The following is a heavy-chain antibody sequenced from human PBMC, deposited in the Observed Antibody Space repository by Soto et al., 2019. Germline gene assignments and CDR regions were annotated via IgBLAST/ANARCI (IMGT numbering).Heavy chain of an antibody. J-gene: IGHJ4*02. CDR2: INAGNGNT. CDR1: GYTFTSYA. D-gene: IGHD3-10*01. CDR3: ARSRLNTPRGEDYFDY. V-gene: IGHV1-3*01. Sequence: QVQLVQSGAEVKKPGASVKVSCKASGYTFTSYAMHWVRQAPGQRLEWMGWINAGNGNTKYSQKFQGRVTITRDTSASTAYMELSSLRSEDTAVYYCARSRLNTPRGEDYFDYWGQGTLVTVSS.